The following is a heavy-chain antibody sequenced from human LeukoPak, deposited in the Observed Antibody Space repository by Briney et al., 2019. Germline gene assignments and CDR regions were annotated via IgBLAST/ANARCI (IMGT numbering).Heavy chain of an antibody. D-gene: IGHD6-25*01. CDR1: GYTFTSYG. V-gene: IGHV1-18*01. CDR3: ARSRRLRDH. J-gene: IGHJ4*02. Sequence: AAVKLTLSSSGYTFTSYGISRVRQAPGQGLEWMGWISAYNGNTNYAQKLQGRVTMTTDTSTSTVYMELSSLRSEDTAVYYCARSRRLRDHWGQGTLVTVSS. CDR2: ISAYNGNT.